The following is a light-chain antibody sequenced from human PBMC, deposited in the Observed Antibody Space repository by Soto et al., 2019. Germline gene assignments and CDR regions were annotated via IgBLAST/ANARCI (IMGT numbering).Light chain of an antibody. CDR1: QSINSN. V-gene: IGKV3-15*01. CDR2: GSS. CDR3: QHYYDWPYS. J-gene: IGKJ2*01. Sequence: EVVMTQSPTTLPVSPGRRVTLSCRASQSINSNLAWFQQKPGHAPRLLIYGSSSRATGIPARFSGSGSGTEFTLTISSLQSEDFAVYFCQHYYDWPYSFGQGTKLEMK.